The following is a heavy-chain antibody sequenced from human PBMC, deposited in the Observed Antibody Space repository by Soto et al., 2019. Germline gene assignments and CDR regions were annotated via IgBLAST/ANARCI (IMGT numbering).Heavy chain of an antibody. J-gene: IGHJ4*02. D-gene: IGHD6-19*01. Sequence: SETLSLTCTVSGSSLSSYYWSWIRQPPGKGLEWIGYIYYTGSTNYNPSLKSRVTISVDTSKNQFSLKLSSVTAADTAVYYCARDRGISVTGYFDYWGQGTLVTVSS. CDR1: GSSLSSYY. CDR2: IYYTGST. V-gene: IGHV4-59*01. CDR3: ARDRGISVTGYFDY.